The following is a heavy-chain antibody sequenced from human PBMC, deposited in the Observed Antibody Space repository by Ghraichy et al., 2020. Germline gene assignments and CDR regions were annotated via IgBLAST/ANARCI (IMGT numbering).Heavy chain of an antibody. CDR2: IVYSGNS. CDR3: ARFPPPDYGDFGWGGD. D-gene: IGHD4-17*01. J-gene: IGHJ4*02. Sequence: SETLSLTCNVSGASISNHYWSWIRQPPGKGLEWIGFIVYSGNSNYNPSLKSRVTISVDRSRNQFSLDLRSVTAADTAVYYCARFPPPDYGDFGWGGDWGPGNLVTVSS. CDR1: GASISNHY. V-gene: IGHV4-59*11.